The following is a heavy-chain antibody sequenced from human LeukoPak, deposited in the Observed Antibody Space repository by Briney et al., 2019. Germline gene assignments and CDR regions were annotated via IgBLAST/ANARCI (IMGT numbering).Heavy chain of an antibody. Sequence: SETLSLTCAVDGGSFGSYYWSWIRQPPGKGLGWIGEIHHSGGTNFNPCLKSGFTISGDTSKNQFSRRLSCVTAADRAVYYCRRVTGGGNDYRGEGNLVSVSS. CDR2: IHHSGGT. J-gene: IGHJ4*02. CDR3: RRVTGGGNDY. CDR1: GGSFGSYY. V-gene: IGHV4-34*01. D-gene: IGHD2-15*01.